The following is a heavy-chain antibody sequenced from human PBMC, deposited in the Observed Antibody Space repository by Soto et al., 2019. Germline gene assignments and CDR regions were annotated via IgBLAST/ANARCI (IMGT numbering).Heavy chain of an antibody. V-gene: IGHV3-66*01. CDR1: GFTVSSNY. CDR2: LYSGGTT. J-gene: IGHJ6*02. Sequence: PGGSLRLSCAASGFTVSSNYMNWVRQAPGKGLEWVSTLYSGGTTFFYADSVKGRFTVSRDNSKNMLYLQMNSLRPEDTAVYYCARSGAVTTPYYYYGMDVWGQGTKVTVSS. D-gene: IGHD4-17*01. CDR3: ARSGAVTTPYYYYGMDV.